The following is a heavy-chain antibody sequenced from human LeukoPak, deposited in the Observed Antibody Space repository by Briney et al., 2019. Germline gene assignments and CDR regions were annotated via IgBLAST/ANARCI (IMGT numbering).Heavy chain of an antibody. CDR3: AKAVAGTRY. CDR1: GFTFSSYG. Sequence: GGSLRLSCAASGFTFSSYGMHWVRQAPGKGLEWVAVISYDGSNKYYADSVKGRFTISRDNSKNTLYLQMNSLRAEDTAVYYCAKAVAGTRYWGQGTLVTVSS. D-gene: IGHD6-19*01. J-gene: IGHJ4*02. CDR2: ISYDGSNK. V-gene: IGHV3-30*18.